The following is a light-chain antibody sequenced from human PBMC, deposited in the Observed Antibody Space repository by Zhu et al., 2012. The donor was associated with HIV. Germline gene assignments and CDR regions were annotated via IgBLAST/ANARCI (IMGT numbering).Light chain of an antibody. CDR2: GAF. CDR3: QQYDNWPPLT. J-gene: IGKJ4*01. Sequence: IVMTQSPPTLSVSLGERVTLSCRASQSISSNLAWYQQKPVQAPRLVIYGAFIRATGIPARFSGSGSGTEFSLTISSLESEDFAVYYCQQYDNWPPLTFGGGTKVEIK. V-gene: IGKV3-15*01. CDR1: QSISSN.